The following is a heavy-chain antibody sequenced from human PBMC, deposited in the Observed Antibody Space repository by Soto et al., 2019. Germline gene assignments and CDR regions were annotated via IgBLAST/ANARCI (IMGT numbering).Heavy chain of an antibody. J-gene: IGHJ4*02. CDR1: GLTFSSYA. D-gene: IGHD3-10*01. Sequence: GGSLRLSCAASGLTFSSYAMNWVRQAPGRGLEWVSTISGSGDTTYYADSVKGRFTISRDNSKNTLYLQMNSLIAEDTAVYYSAKGYGSGRYLGTFIDYWGPGTLVTVSS. CDR2: ISGSGDTT. V-gene: IGHV3-23*01. CDR3: AKGYGSGRYLGTFIDY.